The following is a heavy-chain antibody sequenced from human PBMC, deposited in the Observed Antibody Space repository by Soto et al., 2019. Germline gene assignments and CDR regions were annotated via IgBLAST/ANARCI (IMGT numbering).Heavy chain of an antibody. D-gene: IGHD5-18*01. J-gene: IGHJ6*02. Sequence: PSETLSLTCTVSGGSISSYSWSWIRQPPGKGLEWIGYIYYSGSTNYNPSLKSRVTISVDTSKNQFSLKLSSVTAADTAVYYCARGGYSYGSYYYYYGMDVWGQGTTVTVSS. V-gene: IGHV4-59*01. CDR2: IYYSGST. CDR3: ARGGYSYGSYYYYYGMDV. CDR1: GGSISSYS.